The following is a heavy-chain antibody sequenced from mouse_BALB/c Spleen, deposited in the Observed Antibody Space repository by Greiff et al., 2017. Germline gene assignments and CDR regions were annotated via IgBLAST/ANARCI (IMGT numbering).Heavy chain of an antibody. CDR2: ISNGGGST. CDR3: ARHLWGGAMDY. V-gene: IGHV5-12-2*01. J-gene: IGHJ4*01. Sequence: DVKLQESGGGLVQPGGSLKLSCAASGFTFSSYTMSWVRQTPEKRLEWVAYISNGGGSTYYPDTVKGRFTISRDNAKNTLYLQMSSLKSEDTAMYYCARHLWGGAMDYWGQGTSVTVSS. D-gene: IGHD1-1*01. CDR1: GFTFSSYT.